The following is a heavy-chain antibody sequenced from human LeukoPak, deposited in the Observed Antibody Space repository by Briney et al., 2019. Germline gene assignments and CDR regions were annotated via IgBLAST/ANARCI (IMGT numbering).Heavy chain of an antibody. CDR3: ARDDIVVVPAASNWFDP. D-gene: IGHD2-2*01. CDR2: TIPIFGTA. J-gene: IGHJ5*02. CDR1: GGTFSSYA. V-gene: IGHV1-69*13. Sequence: ASVKVSCKASGGTFSSYAISWVRQAPGQGLEWMGGTIPIFGTANYAQKFQGRVTITADESTSTAYMELRSLRSDDTAVYYCARDDIVVVPAASNWFDPWGQGTLVTVSS.